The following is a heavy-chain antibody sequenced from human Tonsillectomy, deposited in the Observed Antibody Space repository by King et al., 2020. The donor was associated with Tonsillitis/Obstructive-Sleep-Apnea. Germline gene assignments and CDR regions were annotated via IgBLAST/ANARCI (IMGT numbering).Heavy chain of an antibody. D-gene: IGHD1-26*01. CDR2: ISYSGRT. Sequence: LQLQESGPGQVKPSETLSLTCTVSGGSITSSSFNWGWIRQPPGKGLEWIGSISYSGRTYYNPSLQSRVTISVDTSKNQFSLKLNSVTAADTAVYYCARHVSGSYLYYFDYWGQGTLVTVSS. J-gene: IGHJ4*02. CDR1: GGSITSSSFN. V-gene: IGHV4-39*01. CDR3: ARHVSGSYLYYFDY.